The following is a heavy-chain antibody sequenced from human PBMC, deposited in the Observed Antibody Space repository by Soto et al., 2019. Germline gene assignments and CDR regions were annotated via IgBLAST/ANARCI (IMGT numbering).Heavy chain of an antibody. Sequence: QVQLVESGGGVVQPGRSLRLSCAASGFTFSSYAMHWVRQAPGKGLEWVAVISYDGSNKYYADSVKGRFTISRDNSKNSLYLQMNSLRAEDTAVYYCAGAMDQWLHFDYYGMDVWGQGTTVTVSS. V-gene: IGHV3-30-3*01. CDR1: GFTFSSYA. CDR3: AGAMDQWLHFDYYGMDV. D-gene: IGHD6-19*01. J-gene: IGHJ6*02. CDR2: ISYDGSNK.